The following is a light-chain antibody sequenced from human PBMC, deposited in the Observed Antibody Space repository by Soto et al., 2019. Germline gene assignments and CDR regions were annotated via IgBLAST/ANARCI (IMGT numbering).Light chain of an antibody. Sequence: DIQMTQSPSTLSASVGDRVTITCRASQSISSWLAWYQQKPGKAPKLLIYDASSLESGGPSRFSVSGSGTEFTRTIISLQPDEFATYYCQQYNSYTWTFGQGTKVEIK. CDR2: DAS. CDR3: QQYNSYTWT. J-gene: IGKJ1*01. CDR1: QSISSW. V-gene: IGKV1-5*01.